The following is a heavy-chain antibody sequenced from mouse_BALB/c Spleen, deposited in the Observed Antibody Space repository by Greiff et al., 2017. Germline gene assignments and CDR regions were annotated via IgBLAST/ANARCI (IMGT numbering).Heavy chain of an antibody. J-gene: IGHJ4*01. CDR3: ARYWYYGHEAMDY. CDR1: GYNFTSYW. CDR2: IYPGSGST. V-gene: IGHV1-55*01. Sequence: QVQLQQPGAELVKPGTSVKLSCKASGYNFTSYWINWVKLRPGQGLEWIGDIYPGSGSTNYNEKFKSKATLTVDTSSSTAYMQLSSLASEDSALYYCARYWYYGHEAMDYWGQGTSVTVSS. D-gene: IGHD1-2*01.